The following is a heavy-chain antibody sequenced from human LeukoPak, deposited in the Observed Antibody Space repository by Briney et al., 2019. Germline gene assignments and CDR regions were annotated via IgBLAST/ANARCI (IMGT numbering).Heavy chain of an antibody. V-gene: IGHV1-18*01. CDR2: ISSSSGNT. CDR1: GFTXSSYG. J-gene: IGHJ4*02. Sequence: ASVKVSCKASGFTXSSYGISRVRQAPGQGLEWMGWISSSSGNTNYAQKFQGRVTMTTDKSTSTAYMELRSLRSDDTAVYYCAREHPHFGELWNDYWGQGTPVTVSS. D-gene: IGHD3-10*01. CDR3: AREHPHFGELWNDY.